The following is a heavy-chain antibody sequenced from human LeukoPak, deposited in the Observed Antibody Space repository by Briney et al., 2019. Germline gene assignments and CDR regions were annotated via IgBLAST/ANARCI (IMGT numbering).Heavy chain of an antibody. CDR1: GFTFSSYE. CDR2: INPDGSEK. CDR3: ATNVGYGSGNGGGD. V-gene: IGHV3-7*01. Sequence: GGSLRLSCAASGFTFSSYEMNWVRQAPGEGLQWVAIINPDGSEKYYLDSVEGRFSISRDNTKNSVFLQTNSLRAEDTAIYYCATNVGYGSGNGGGDWGQGTLVTVAS. J-gene: IGHJ4*02. D-gene: IGHD3-10*01.